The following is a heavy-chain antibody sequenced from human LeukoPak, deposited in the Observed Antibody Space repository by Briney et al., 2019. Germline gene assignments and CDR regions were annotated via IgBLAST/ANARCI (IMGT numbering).Heavy chain of an antibody. D-gene: IGHD3-16*01. CDR1: GFTFSSYW. J-gene: IGHJ4*02. CDR2: INSDGRST. Sequence: QTGGSPRLSCAASGFTFSSYWMHWVRQAPGKGLVGVSRINSDGRSTNYADSVKGRFTISRDNAKNTLYLQMNSLRAEDTAVYYCARVRWGGLYYFDYWGQGTLVTVSS. V-gene: IGHV3-74*01. CDR3: ARVRWGGLYYFDY.